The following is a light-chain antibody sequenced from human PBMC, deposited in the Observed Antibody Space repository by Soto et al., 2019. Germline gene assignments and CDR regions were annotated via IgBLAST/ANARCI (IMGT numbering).Light chain of an antibody. CDR1: SGHSSYA. V-gene: IGLV4-69*01. CDR2: LNSDGSH. CDR3: QTWGTGIHYV. J-gene: IGLJ1*01. Sequence: QPVLTQSPSASASLGASVKLTCTLSSGHSSYAIAWHQQQPEKGPRYLMKLNSDGSHSKGDGTPDRFSGSSSGAERYLSISSLQSVDGADYYCQTWGTGIHYVFGTGTKVTVL.